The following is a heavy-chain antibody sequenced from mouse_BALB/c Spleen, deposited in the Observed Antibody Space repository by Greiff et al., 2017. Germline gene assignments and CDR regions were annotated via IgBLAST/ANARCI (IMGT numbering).Heavy chain of an antibody. Sequence: EVQLVESGGGLVKPGGSLKLSCAASGFTFSSYAMSWVRQSPEKRLEWVAEISSGGSYTYYPDTVTGRFTISRDNAKNTLYLEMSSLRSEDTAMYYCARDGGMYAMDYWGQGTSVTVSS. CDR2: ISSGGSYT. CDR3: ARDGGMYAMDY. V-gene: IGHV5-9-4*01. CDR1: GFTFSSYA. J-gene: IGHJ4*01.